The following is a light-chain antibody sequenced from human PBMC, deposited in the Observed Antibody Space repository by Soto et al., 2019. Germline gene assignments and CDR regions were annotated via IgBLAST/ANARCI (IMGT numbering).Light chain of an antibody. Sequence: AIQITQSQSSLSESVGDRVTITCRASQGIRNDLDWFQQKPGKAPKLLIYAASNLQSGVPARFSGSGSGTDFTLTISSLQPEDFATYYCLQKYFYPFTFGPGTKVD. V-gene: IGKV1-6*01. CDR3: LQKYFYPFT. CDR2: AAS. J-gene: IGKJ3*01. CDR1: QGIRND.